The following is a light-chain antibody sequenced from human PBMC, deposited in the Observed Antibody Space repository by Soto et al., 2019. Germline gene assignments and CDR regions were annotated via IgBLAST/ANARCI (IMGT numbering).Light chain of an antibody. J-gene: IGLJ1*01. CDR2: EVS. CDR3: NSYTSSNTFV. V-gene: IGLV2-14*01. CDR1: NSDVGAYNY. Sequence: QSALTQPASVSGSPGQSITISCTGSNSDVGAYNYVSWYQHHSGKAPKLIISEVSYRPSGVSNRFSGSRSGNTASLTISGLQPEDEADYYCNSYTSSNTFVFGTGTKLTVL.